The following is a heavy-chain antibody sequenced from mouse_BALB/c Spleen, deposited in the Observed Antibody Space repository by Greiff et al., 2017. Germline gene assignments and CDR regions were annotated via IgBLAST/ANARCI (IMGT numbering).Heavy chain of an antibody. CDR1: GFAFSSYD. CDR2: ISSGGGST. J-gene: IGHJ3*01. V-gene: IGHV5-12-1*01. Sequence: EVQGVESGGGLVKPGGSLKLSCAASGFAFSSYDMSWVRQTPEKRLEWVAYISSGGGSTYYPDTVKGRFTISRDNAKNTLYLQMSSLKSEDTAMYYCARQEGFAYWGQGTLVTVSA. CDR3: ARQEGFAY.